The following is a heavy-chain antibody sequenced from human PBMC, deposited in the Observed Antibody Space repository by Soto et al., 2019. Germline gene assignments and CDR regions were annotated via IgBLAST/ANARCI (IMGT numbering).Heavy chain of an antibody. D-gene: IGHD4-17*01. J-gene: IGHJ4*02. Sequence: EVQLVESGGGLVQPGGSLRLSCAASGFTFSSYSMNWVRQAPGKGLEWVSYISSSSSTIYYADSVKGRFTISRDNAKNSLYLQMNILRDEDTAVYYCASAFGDYVFSDYWGQGTLVTVSS. CDR3: ASAFGDYVFSDY. CDR1: GFTFSSYS. CDR2: ISSSSSTI. V-gene: IGHV3-48*02.